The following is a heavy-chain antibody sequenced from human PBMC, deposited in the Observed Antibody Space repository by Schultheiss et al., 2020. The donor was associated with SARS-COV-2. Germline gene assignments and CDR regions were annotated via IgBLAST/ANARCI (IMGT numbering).Heavy chain of an antibody. D-gene: IGHD3-10*01. CDR1: GGSISSRGYY. CDR3: ARGFGAGPFDI. V-gene: IGHV4-39*07. Sequence: SETLSLTCAVSGGSISSRGYYWGWIRQPPGKGLEWIGSIYYSGSTYYNPSLKSRVTISVDTSKKQLSLKLNSVTAADTAVYYCARGFGAGPFDIWGQGTTVTVSS. J-gene: IGHJ3*02. CDR2: IYYSGST.